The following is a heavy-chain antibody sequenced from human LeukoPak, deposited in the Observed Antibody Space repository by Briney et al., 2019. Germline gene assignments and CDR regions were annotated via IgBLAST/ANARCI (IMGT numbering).Heavy chain of an antibody. Sequence: TGGSLRLSCVVSGFTFSSYGMSWVRQAPGKGPEWVSALSSGGVSTYYADSVKGRFTISRDISKNTLYLQMNTLRAEDTAVYYCAKDSAKKYDDYWGQGTLVTVSS. CDR2: LSSGGVST. CDR1: GFTFSSYG. V-gene: IGHV3-23*01. CDR3: AKDSAKKYDDY. J-gene: IGHJ4*02. D-gene: IGHD2/OR15-2a*01.